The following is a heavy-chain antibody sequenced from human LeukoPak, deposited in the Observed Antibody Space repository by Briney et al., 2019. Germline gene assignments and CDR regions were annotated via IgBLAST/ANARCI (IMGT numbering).Heavy chain of an antibody. V-gene: IGHV1-8*01. CDR1: GYTFTSYD. D-gene: IGHD3-9*01. Sequence: ASVKVSCKASGYTFTSYDINWVRQATGQGLEWMGWMNPNSGNTGYAQKFQGRVTMTRNTSISTAYMELSSLRSEDTAVYYCARVKSRRPLMGYYYMDVWGKGTTVTVSS. CDR2: MNPNSGNT. J-gene: IGHJ6*03. CDR3: ARVKSRRPLMGYYYMDV.